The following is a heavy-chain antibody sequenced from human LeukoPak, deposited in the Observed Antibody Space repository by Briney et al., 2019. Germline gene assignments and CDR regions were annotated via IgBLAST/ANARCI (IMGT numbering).Heavy chain of an antibody. CDR2: IYYSGST. Sequence: PSETLSLTCTVSGGSISSYYWSWIRQPPGKGLEWIGYIYYSGSTNYNPSLKSRVTISVDTSKNQFSLKLSSVAAADTAVYYCAGAGYSYGYLFDYWGQGTLVTVSS. J-gene: IGHJ4*02. CDR3: AGAGYSYGYLFDY. CDR1: GGSISSYY. V-gene: IGHV4-59*01. D-gene: IGHD5-18*01.